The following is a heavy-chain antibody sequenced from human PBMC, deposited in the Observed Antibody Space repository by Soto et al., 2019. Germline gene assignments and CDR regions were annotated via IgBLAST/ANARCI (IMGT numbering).Heavy chain of an antibody. Sequence: GGSLRLSCAASGFAFSIYGMHLVRQAPGKGLEWVAVISYDGSNKYYADSVKGRFTISRDNSKNTLYLQMNSLRAEDTAVYYCAKDQKVGLPDEPHYSDYGMDVWDQGTTVTISS. CDR2: ISYDGSNK. J-gene: IGHJ6*02. CDR3: AKDQKVGLPDEPHYSDYGMDV. D-gene: IGHD4-17*01. V-gene: IGHV3-30*18. CDR1: GFAFSIYG.